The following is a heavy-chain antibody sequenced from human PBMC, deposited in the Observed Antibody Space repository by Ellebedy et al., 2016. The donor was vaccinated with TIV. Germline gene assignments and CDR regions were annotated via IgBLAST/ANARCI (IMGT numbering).Heavy chain of an antibody. J-gene: IGHJ6*03. Sequence: GESLKISXAVSGFTFSSYAMSWVRQAPGKGLEWVSAISGSGGSTYYADSVKGRFTISRDNSKNTLYLQMNSLRAEDTAVYYCAKDRPASSSSHMDVWGKGTTVTVSS. CDR3: AKDRPASSSSHMDV. CDR2: ISGSGGST. D-gene: IGHD6-6*01. V-gene: IGHV3-23*01. CDR1: GFTFSSYA.